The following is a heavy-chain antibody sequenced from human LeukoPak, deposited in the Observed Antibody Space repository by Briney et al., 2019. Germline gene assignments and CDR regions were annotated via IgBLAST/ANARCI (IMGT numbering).Heavy chain of an antibody. J-gene: IGHJ3*02. D-gene: IGHD2-2*02. CDR2: IYHSGST. V-gene: IGHV4-38-2*01. CDR1: VYSISSGYY. Sequence: SETLSLTCAVSVYSISSGYYWGWIRQPPGKGLEWIGSIYHSGSTYYNPSLKSRVTISVDTSKNQFSLKLSSVTAADTAVYYCARQLYEIDIWGQGTMVTVSS. CDR3: ARQLYEIDI.